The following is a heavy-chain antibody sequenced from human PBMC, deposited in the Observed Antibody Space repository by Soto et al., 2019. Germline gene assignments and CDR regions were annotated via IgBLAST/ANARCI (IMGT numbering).Heavy chain of an antibody. CDR3: ARGHSTDCSNGVCSFFYNHEMDV. CDR1: GYSLTDYH. Sequence: ASVKFSCKASGYSLTDYHIHWVRQAPGQGLEWLGRINPKSGGTSTAQKFQGWVTMTRDRSISTVYMELTRLRSDDTAVYFCARGHSTDCSNGVCSFFYNHEMDVWGQGTTVTVSS. J-gene: IGHJ6*02. CDR2: INPKSGGT. D-gene: IGHD2-8*01. V-gene: IGHV1-2*04.